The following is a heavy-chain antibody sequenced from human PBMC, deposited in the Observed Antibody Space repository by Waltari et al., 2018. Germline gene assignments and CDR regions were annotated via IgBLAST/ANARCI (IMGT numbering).Heavy chain of an antibody. V-gene: IGHV1-46*03. Sequence: QVQLVQSGAEVKKPGASVKVSCKASGYTFTSYYMHWVRQAPGQGLEWRGIINPSGGSTSYAQKFHGRVTMTRDTATSTVYMELSSLRSEDTAVYYCARGRIAAAGIVDYWGQGTLVTVSS. CDR2: INPSGGST. CDR3: ARGRIAAAGIVDY. CDR1: GYTFTSYY. D-gene: IGHD6-13*01. J-gene: IGHJ4*02.